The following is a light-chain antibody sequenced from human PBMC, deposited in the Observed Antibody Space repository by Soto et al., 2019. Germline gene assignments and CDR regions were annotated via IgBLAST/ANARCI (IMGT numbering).Light chain of an antibody. CDR3: QQFYTTLVT. CDR1: QSVLYSSNNKNY. CDR2: WAS. V-gene: IGKV4-1*01. Sequence: DIVMTQSPDSLAVSLGERATINCKSSQSVLYSSNNKNYLAWYQQKPGQPPRKLISWASARESGVPDRFSGRGSGTDFTHTLSSLQAEDLAVYSCQQFYTTLVTFGQGTKLEIK. J-gene: IGKJ2*01.